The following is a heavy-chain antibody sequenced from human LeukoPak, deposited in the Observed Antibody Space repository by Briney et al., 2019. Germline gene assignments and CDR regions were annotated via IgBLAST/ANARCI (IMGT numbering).Heavy chain of an antibody. Sequence: GGSLRLSCVPSGFSFSTYSMNWVRHAPGEGLEWVSYISDTSYTIYYADSVKGRFTISRDNATNSLCMQRSRVRDEYTAVYYCARAFLGGDYWGQGTLVTVSS. V-gene: IGHV3-48*02. CDR3: ARAFLGGDY. D-gene: IGHD3-3*02. CDR2: ISDTSYTI. J-gene: IGHJ4*02. CDR1: GFSFSTYS.